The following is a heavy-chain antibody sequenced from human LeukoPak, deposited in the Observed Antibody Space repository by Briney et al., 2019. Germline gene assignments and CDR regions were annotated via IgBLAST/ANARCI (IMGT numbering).Heavy chain of an antibody. Sequence: GGSLRLSCAASGFTFSNYWMHWVRQAPGKGLEGVAVISYDGSNKYYADSVKGRFTISRDNSKNTLYLQMNSLRAEDTAVYYCARDLGGDYGDYVDYYYYGMDVWGQGTTVTVSS. CDR2: ISYDGSNK. D-gene: IGHD4-17*01. CDR3: ARDLGGDYGDYVDYYYYGMDV. V-gene: IGHV3-30-3*01. CDR1: GFTFSNYW. J-gene: IGHJ6*02.